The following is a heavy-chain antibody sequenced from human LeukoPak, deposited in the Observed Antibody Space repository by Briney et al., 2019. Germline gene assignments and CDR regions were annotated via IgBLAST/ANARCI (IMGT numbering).Heavy chain of an antibody. CDR3: ARDDRSATDFWSGYPNDAFDI. Sequence: ETLSLTCTVSGGSISSYYWSWIRQPAGKGLEWIGRIYTSGSTNYNPSLKSRVTMSVDTSKNQFSLKLSSVTAADTAVYYCARDDRSATDFWSGYPNDAFDIWGQGTMVTVSS. D-gene: IGHD3-3*01. CDR2: IYTSGST. CDR1: GGSISSYY. J-gene: IGHJ3*02. V-gene: IGHV4-4*07.